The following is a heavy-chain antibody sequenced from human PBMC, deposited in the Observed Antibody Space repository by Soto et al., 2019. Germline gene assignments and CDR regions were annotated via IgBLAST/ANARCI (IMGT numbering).Heavy chain of an antibody. CDR2: ISYDGSNK. J-gene: IGHJ3*02. Sequence: QVQLVESGGGVVQPGRSLRLSCAASGFTFSSYGMHWVRQAPGKGREWVAVISYDGSNKYYADSVKGRFTISRDNSKNTLYLQMNSLRAEDTAVYYCAKEEVATIGAFDIWGQGTMVTVSS. D-gene: IGHD5-12*01. CDR1: GFTFSSYG. CDR3: AKEEVATIGAFDI. V-gene: IGHV3-30*18.